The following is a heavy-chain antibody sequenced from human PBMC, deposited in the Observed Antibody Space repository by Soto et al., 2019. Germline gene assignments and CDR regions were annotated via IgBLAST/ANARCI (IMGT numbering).Heavy chain of an antibody. D-gene: IGHD1-26*01. V-gene: IGHV3-30*04. J-gene: IGHJ3*02. Sequence: QVQLVESGGGVVQPGRSLRLSCAASGFSISTYALHWVRQAPGKGPEWVAIISYNGNNKHYADSVKGRFTISRENSKNAVDLQMNSLRVEDTAMYYCARRSFPYSGSPLEPWSDALDIWGQGTMVTVSS. CDR1: GFSISTYA. CDR2: ISYNGNNK. CDR3: ARRSFPYSGSPLEPWSDALDI.